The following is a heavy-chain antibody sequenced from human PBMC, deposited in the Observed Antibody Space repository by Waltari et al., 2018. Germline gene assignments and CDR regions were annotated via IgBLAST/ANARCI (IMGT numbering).Heavy chain of an antibody. J-gene: IGHJ4*02. D-gene: IGHD3-3*01. Sequence: QLQLQESGPGLVKPSETLSLPCTVSGGSISSSSYYWGWLRQPPGKGLEWIGSIYYSGSTYYNPSLKSRVTISVDTSKNQFSLKLSSVTAADTAVYYCASGVGPSVAPFDYWGQGTLVTVSS. CDR3: ASGVGPSVAPFDY. CDR1: GGSISSSSYY. CDR2: IYYSGST. V-gene: IGHV4-39*01.